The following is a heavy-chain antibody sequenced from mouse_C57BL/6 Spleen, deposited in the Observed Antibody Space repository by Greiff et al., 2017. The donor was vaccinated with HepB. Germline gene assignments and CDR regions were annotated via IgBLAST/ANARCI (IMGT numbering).Heavy chain of an antibody. CDR3: ARHFDDPWYFDV. D-gene: IGHD2-3*01. V-gene: IGHV5-12*01. CDR2: ISNGGGST. Sequence: EVQGVESGGGLVQPGGSLKLSCAASGFTFSDYYMYWVRQTPEKRLEWVAYISNGGGSTYYPDTVKGRFTISRDNAKNTLYLQMSRLKSEDTAMYYCARHFDDPWYFDVWGTGTTVTVSS. CDR1: GFTFSDYY. J-gene: IGHJ1*03.